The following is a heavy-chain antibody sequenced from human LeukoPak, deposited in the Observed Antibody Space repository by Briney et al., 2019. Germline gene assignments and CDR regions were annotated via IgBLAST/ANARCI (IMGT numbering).Heavy chain of an antibody. D-gene: IGHD3-10*01. V-gene: IGHV3-30*18. CDR2: ISYDGSNK. J-gene: IGHJ4*02. CDR1: GFTFSSYG. CDR3: AKDMPPRFGELPSPIDY. Sequence: GGSLRLSCAASGFTFSSYGMHWVRQAPGKGLEWVPVISYDGSNKYYADSVKGRFTISRDNSKNTLYLQMNSLRAEDTAVYYCAKDMPPRFGELPSPIDYWGQGTLVTVSS.